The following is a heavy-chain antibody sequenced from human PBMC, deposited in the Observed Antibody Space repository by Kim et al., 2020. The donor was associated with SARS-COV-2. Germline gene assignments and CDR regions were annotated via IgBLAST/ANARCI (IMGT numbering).Heavy chain of an antibody. D-gene: IGHD3-10*01. CDR1: GFTFGDYA. CDR2: ISWNSGSI. CDR3: AKDNSTMVRGVMCDY. V-gene: IGHV3-9*01. J-gene: IGHJ4*02. Sequence: GGSLRLSCAASGFTFGDYAMHWVRQAPGKGLEWVSGISWNSGSIGYADSVKGRFTISRDNAKNSLYLQMNSLRAEDTALYYCAKDNSTMVRGVMCDYWGQGTLVTVSS.